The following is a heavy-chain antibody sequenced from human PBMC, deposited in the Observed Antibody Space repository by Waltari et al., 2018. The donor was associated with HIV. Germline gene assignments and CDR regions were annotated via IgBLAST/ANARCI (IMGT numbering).Heavy chain of an antibody. CDR1: GFTFTNHV. D-gene: IGHD3-16*01. J-gene: IGHJ6*02. Sequence: QIQLVQSGTEMRKPGASVKISCRASGFTFTNHVFSWVRQAPGQGLVWLGWISASDGNRDFAKKFKDKATLTTESSTTTAYLQLRNLKFDDTAIYYWVRGGGTWLYDMYYYQGMDVWGQGTTVIISS. V-gene: IGHV1-18*01. CDR2: ISASDGNR. CDR3: VRGGGTWLYDMYYYQGMDV.